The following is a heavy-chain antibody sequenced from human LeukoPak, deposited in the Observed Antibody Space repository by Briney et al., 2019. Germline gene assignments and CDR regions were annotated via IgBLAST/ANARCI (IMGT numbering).Heavy chain of an antibody. V-gene: IGHV1-69*04. D-gene: IGHD3-10*01. Sequence: SVTVSFKASGGSFSSNAISWVRQAPGQGLEWMGRIIPIVGIAIYAQKFRGRATITADKSTSIAYMELRGLRSEDTALYYCARDGSEAYYYGMDVWGQGTTVTVSS. CDR3: ARDGSEAYYYGMDV. CDR1: GGSFSSNA. J-gene: IGHJ6*02. CDR2: IIPIVGIA.